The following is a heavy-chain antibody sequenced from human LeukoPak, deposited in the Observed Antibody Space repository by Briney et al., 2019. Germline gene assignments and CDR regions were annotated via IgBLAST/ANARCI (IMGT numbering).Heavy chain of an antibody. D-gene: IGHD2-21*01. CDR3: AREDCGGDCPFDY. CDR2: ISSSSSTI. Sequence: GGSLRLSYAASGFTFSSYSMNWVRQAPGKGLGWVSYISSSSSTIYYADSVKGRFTISRDNAKNSLYLQMNSLRAEDTAVYYCAREDCGGDCPFDYWGQGTLVTVSS. J-gene: IGHJ4*02. V-gene: IGHV3-48*01. CDR1: GFTFSSYS.